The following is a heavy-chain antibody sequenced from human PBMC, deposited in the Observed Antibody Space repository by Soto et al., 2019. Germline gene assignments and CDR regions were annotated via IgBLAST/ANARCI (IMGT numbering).Heavy chain of an antibody. Sequence: EVQLVESGGGLVKPGGSLRPSCAASGFTFSSYSMNWVRQAPGKGLEWVSSISSSSSYIYYADSVKGRFTISRDNAKNSLYLQMNSLRAEDTAVYYCARDLLGMDVWGQGTTVTVSS. V-gene: IGHV3-21*01. CDR2: ISSSSSYI. D-gene: IGHD2-15*01. CDR3: ARDLLGMDV. CDR1: GFTFSSYS. J-gene: IGHJ6*02.